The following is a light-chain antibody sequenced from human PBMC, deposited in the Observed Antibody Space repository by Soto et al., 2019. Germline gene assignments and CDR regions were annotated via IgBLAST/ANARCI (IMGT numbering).Light chain of an antibody. CDR2: LVS. Sequence: EIVMTQSPATLSVSTGERATLSCRAIQSVSKNLAWYQQKPGQAPRLLIYLVSTMATGIPARFSGSGSGTEFTVTMCSLQSEDFAVYYCQQYDNWPPGTFGQGTKLEIK. CDR3: QQYDNWPPGT. J-gene: IGKJ1*01. CDR1: QSVSKN. V-gene: IGKV3-15*01.